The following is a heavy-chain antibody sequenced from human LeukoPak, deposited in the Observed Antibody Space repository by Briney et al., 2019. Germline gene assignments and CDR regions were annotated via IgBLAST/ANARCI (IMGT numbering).Heavy chain of an antibody. CDR3: AKDRHPARTDGYYFEH. J-gene: IGHJ4*02. CDR1: AFTFRTYG. V-gene: IGHV3-30*18. CDR2: ISYDASLK. D-gene: IGHD1-14*01. Sequence: PGRSLRLSCAASAFTFRTYGMHWVRQAPGKGLEWVAVISYDASLKNYADSVKGRFTISRDNSKNTLYLQMNSLRAEDTAVYYCAKDRHPARTDGYYFEHWGQGTLVTVSS.